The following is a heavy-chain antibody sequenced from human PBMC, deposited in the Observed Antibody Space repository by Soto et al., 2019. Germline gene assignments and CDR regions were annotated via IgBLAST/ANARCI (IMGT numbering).Heavy chain of an antibody. Sequence: GYSLRLFCAASGFTFSSFAMSYVRQDPGKGLDWVSAISGSGDSTYSADPVKSRFTISRDNSKNTLYLQMNSRRAEDTAVYYCARGFSAGKRYPPDFWGQGSLVTVSS. CDR2: ISGSGDST. CDR3: ARGFSAGKRYPPDF. D-gene: IGHD6-13*01. V-gene: IGHV3-23*01. J-gene: IGHJ4*02. CDR1: GFTFSSFA.